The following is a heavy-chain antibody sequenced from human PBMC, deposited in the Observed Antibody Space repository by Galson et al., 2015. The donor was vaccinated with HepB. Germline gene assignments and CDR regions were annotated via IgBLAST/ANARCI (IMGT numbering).Heavy chain of an antibody. J-gene: IGHJ2*01. CDR1: GGSISSVDYF. D-gene: IGHD3-9*01. V-gene: IGHV4-30-4*01. CDR3: ARETLWLGDWYIDL. Sequence: TLSLTCTVSGGSISSVDYFWTWVRQSPGKGLEWIGFSHYSGSASYNPSLKSRVSLSLDTSNNQFSLKLTSVTASDTAVYFCARETLWLGDWYIDLWGRGSLVTVSP. CDR2: SHYSGSA.